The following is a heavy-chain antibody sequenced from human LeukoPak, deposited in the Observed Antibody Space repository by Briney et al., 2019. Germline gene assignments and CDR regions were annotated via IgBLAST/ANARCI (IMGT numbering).Heavy chain of an antibody. Sequence: GRSLRLSCAASGFAFNTYAMHWVRQAPGQGLEWVALIWHDGSHKFYSNSVRGQFTISRDNSKNTVSLQMNNLRPEDTAVYYCASEIFGSGSYPDFWGQGTLVNVSS. CDR2: IWHDGSHK. CDR3: ASEIFGSGSYPDF. D-gene: IGHD3-10*01. J-gene: IGHJ4*02. CDR1: GFAFNTYA. V-gene: IGHV3-33*01.